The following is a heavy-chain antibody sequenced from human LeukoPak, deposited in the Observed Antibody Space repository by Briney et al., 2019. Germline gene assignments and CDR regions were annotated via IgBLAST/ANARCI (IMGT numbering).Heavy chain of an antibody. Sequence: GGSLRLSCAASGFTFSSYWMHWVRHAPGKGLVWVSRINGDGSSTSYADSVKGRFTISRDNAKNSLYLQMNSLRAEDTAVYYCAELGITMIGGVWGKGTTVTISS. CDR3: AELGITMIGGV. V-gene: IGHV3-74*01. J-gene: IGHJ6*04. CDR1: GFTFSSYW. D-gene: IGHD3-10*02. CDR2: INGDGSST.